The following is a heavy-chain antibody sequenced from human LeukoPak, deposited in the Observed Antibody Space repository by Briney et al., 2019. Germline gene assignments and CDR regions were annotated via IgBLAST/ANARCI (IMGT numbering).Heavy chain of an antibody. J-gene: IGHJ6*03. Sequence: GGSLRLSCAAAGFTLSRYWMSWVRQAKGKGLECVAKVREDGSEKHYVDSVKGRFTISRDNAKNSLYLQMNSLRAEDTAVYYCARDHQAYYYYMDVWGKGTTVTVSS. D-gene: IGHD2-2*01. V-gene: IGHV3-7*01. CDR1: GFTLSRYW. CDR3: ARDHQAYYYYMDV. CDR2: VREDGSEK.